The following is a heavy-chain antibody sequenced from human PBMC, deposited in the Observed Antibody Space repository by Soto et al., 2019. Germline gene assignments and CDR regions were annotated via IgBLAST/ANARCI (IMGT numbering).Heavy chain of an antibody. J-gene: IGHJ4*02. CDR3: ARGRYGDY. D-gene: IGHD1-1*01. CDR2: ISAHNGNT. V-gene: IGHV1-18*01. CDR1: GYTFTSDG. Sequence: QVHLVQSGAEVKKPGASVKVSCKASGYTFTSDGITWVRQAPGQGLEGMGWISAHNGNTDYAQKLQTRVIVTRDTSTTPAYMEPRSLISDDTAVYYCARGRYGDYWGQGALVTVSS.